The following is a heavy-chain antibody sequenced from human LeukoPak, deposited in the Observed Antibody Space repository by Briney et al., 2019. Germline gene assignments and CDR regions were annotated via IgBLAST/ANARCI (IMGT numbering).Heavy chain of an antibody. J-gene: IGHJ4*02. CDR2: IYHAGST. CDR1: GSSISSNNW. V-gene: IGHV4-4*02. D-gene: IGHD6-19*01. CDR3: ARAAAVTGQFEF. Sequence: SETLSLTCTVSGSSISSNNWRTWVRQPPGEALGWIGEIYHAGSTNYNPSLKSRLTISVDKSNNSFSLSLTSVTAEDTAFYYCARAAAVTGQFEFWGQGTLVTVSS.